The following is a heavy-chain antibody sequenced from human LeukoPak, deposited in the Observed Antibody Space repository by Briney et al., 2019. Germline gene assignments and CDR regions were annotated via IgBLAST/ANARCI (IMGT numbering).Heavy chain of an antibody. Sequence: PGGSLRLSCAASGFTFSSYGMHWVRQAPGKGLEWIGSIFYSGSTSYNPSLKSRVTVSVDTSKDQFSLKLTSVTAADTAVYYCARHGCSSNICHFDYWGQGTLVTVSS. V-gene: IGHV4-39*01. CDR2: IFYSGST. J-gene: IGHJ4*02. CDR1: GFTFSSYG. CDR3: ARHGCSSNICHFDY. D-gene: IGHD2-2*01.